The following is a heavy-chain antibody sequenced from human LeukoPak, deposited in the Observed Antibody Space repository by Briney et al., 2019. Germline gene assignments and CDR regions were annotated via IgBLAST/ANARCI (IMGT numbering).Heavy chain of an antibody. Sequence: ASVKVSCKASGYTFTGYGISWVRQAPGQGLEWMGWISVYNGNTNYAQKLQGRVTMTTDTSTSTAYMELRSLRSDDTAVYYCARDIKRSRARWENLGFDPWGQGTLVTVSS. J-gene: IGHJ5*02. CDR3: ARDIKRSRARWENLGFDP. V-gene: IGHV1-18*01. CDR1: GYTFTGYG. D-gene: IGHD1-14*01. CDR2: ISVYNGNT.